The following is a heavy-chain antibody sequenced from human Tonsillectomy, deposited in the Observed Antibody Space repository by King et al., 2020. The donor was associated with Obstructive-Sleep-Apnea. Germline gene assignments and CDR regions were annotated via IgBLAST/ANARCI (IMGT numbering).Heavy chain of an antibody. D-gene: IGHD6-13*01. V-gene: IGHV4-4*07. CDR2: IYSGGST. Sequence: VQLQESGPGLVKPSETLSLTCSVSGGSISSYYWSWIRQPAGKGLEWIGRIYSGGSTNYNPSLRSRVTMSLDTSKNQFSLKLISVTAADTALYYCARGNSSSWYRGLIFDYWGQGTLVTVSS. CDR1: GGSISSYY. J-gene: IGHJ4*02. CDR3: ARGNSSSWYRGLIFDY.